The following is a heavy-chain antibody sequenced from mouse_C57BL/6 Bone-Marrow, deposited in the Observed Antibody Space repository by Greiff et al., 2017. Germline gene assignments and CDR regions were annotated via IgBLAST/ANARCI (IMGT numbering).Heavy chain of an antibody. CDR3: ARGVAVAY. V-gene: IGHV1-50*01. CDR2: IDPSDSYT. J-gene: IGHJ3*01. Sequence: VQLQQPGAELVKPGASVKLSCKASGYTFTSYWMQWVKQRPGQGLEWIGEIDPSDSYTNYNQKFKGKATLTVDTSSSTAYMQLSSLTSEDSAVYYCARGVAVAYWGQGTLVTVSA. D-gene: IGHD1-1*02. CDR1: GYTFTSYW.